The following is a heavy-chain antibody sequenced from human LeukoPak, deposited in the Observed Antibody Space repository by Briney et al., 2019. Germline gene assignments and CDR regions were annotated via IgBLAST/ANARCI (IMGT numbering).Heavy chain of an antibody. J-gene: IGHJ6*02. CDR2: NSYSGSI. D-gene: IGHD4-17*01. CDR3: ARDYGDYSTYYYGMDV. Sequence: PSETLSLTCTVSCGSISSSRYCWAWIRQPPGKGLEWIGSNSYSGSICYNPSLKSRVTISVDPSKNQFSLKLSAVTAADTAVYYCARDYGDYSTYYYGMDVWGQGTTVTVSS. CDR1: CGSISSSRYC. V-gene: IGHV4-39*02.